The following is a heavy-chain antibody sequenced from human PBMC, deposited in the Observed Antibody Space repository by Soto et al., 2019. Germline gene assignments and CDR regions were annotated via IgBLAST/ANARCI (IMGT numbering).Heavy chain of an antibody. J-gene: IGHJ4*02. Sequence: EVQLVESGGGLIQPGGSLKLSCTASGFTLGDYWMHWVRQIPGKGLVWVSRINKDGSVTNYAESVTGRFTISRDNAKNTLFLQMNSLRADDTAVYYCAIDISNGYNSYWGQGTLVTVSS. CDR3: AIDISNGYNSY. CDR1: GFTLGDYW. V-gene: IGHV3-74*01. CDR2: INKDGSVT. D-gene: IGHD2-2*02.